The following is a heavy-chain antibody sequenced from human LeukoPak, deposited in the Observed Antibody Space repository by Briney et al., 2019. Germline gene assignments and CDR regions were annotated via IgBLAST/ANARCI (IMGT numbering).Heavy chain of an antibody. CDR3: ARGYSSSWRDLFDY. CDR1: GYTFTSYY. CDR2: IGPSSGGT. Sequence: ASVKVSCKASGYTFTSYYIHWVRQAPGQGLERMGIIGPSSGGTTYAQRFQGRVSMTRDTSTSTVYMELSSLRSEDTAVYYCARGYSSSWRDLFDYWGQGTLVTVSS. D-gene: IGHD6-13*01. J-gene: IGHJ4*02. V-gene: IGHV1-46*01.